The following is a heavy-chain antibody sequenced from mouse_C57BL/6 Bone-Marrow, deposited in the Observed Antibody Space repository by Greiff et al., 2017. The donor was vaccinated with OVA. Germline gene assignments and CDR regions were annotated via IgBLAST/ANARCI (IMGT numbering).Heavy chain of an antibody. CDR1: GYTFTSYG. CDR2: IYPRSGNT. J-gene: IGHJ1*03. V-gene: IGHV1-81*01. CDR3: ARKLGYWYFDV. Sequence: VQLQESGAELARPGASVKLSCKASGYTFTSYGISWVKQRTGQGLEWIGEIYPRSGNTYYNEKFKGKATLTADKSSSTAYMELRSLTSEDSAVYFCARKLGYWYFDVWGTGTTVTVSS. D-gene: IGHD4-1*01.